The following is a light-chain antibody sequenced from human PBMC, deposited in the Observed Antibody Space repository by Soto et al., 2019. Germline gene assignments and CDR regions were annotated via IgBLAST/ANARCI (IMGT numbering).Light chain of an antibody. J-gene: IGLJ1*01. CDR2: EVS. CDR1: SSVVGTYNL. Sequence: QSVLTQPASVSGSPGQPITISCTGTSSVVGTYNLVSWYQQHPGKAPKLMISEVSKRPSGVSNRFSGSKSGNTASLTISGLQAEDEADYYCCSYVSSRTYVFGTGTKVTVL. V-gene: IGLV2-23*02. CDR3: CSYVSSRTYV.